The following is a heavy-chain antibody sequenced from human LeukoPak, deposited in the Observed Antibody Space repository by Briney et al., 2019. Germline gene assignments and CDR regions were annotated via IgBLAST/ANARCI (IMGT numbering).Heavy chain of an antibody. D-gene: IGHD3-10*01. Sequence: MSGGSLRLSCTHSGFSFSTSSMDWVRQAPGKGLEWVASITDKSTEIEYADSVKGRFTISRDNAKNSPYLQVNSLRSEDTALYYCAAGAGITRYWGQGTLVTVSS. CDR2: ITDKSTEI. J-gene: IGHJ4*02. CDR3: AAGAGITRY. CDR1: GFSFSTSS. V-gene: IGHV3-21*04.